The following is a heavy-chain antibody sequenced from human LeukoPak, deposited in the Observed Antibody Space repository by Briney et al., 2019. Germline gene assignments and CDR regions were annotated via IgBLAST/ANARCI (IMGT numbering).Heavy chain of an antibody. J-gene: IGHJ4*02. D-gene: IGHD6-19*01. CDR2: IYYSGST. CDR3: ASGSHYGYSSGWLYY. V-gene: IGHV4-39*01. CDR1: GGSIRSSSYY. Sequence: SQTLSLTCTVSGGSIRSSSYYWGWIRQPPGKGLEWIGSIYYSGSTYYNPSLKSRVTISVDTSKKQFSLRLNSVTAADTGVYYCASGSHYGYSSGWLYYWGQGTLVTVSS.